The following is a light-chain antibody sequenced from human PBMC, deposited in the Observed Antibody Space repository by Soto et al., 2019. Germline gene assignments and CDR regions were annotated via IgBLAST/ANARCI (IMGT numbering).Light chain of an antibody. CDR2: GNS. CDR3: QSYDSSLSPVV. Sequence: QSVLTQPPSVSGAPGQRLTISCTGSSSNIGAGYDVHWYQQLPGTAPKLLIYGNSNRPSGVPDRFSGSKSGTSASLAITGLQAEDEADYYCQSYDSSLSPVVFGGGTKVTVL. J-gene: IGLJ2*01. V-gene: IGLV1-40*01. CDR1: SSNIGAGYD.